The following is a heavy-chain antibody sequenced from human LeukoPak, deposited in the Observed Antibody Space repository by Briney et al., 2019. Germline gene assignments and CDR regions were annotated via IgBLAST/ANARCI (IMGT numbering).Heavy chain of an antibody. D-gene: IGHD6-13*01. CDR2: INHSGST. Sequence: PSETLSLTCAVYGGSFSGYYWGWIRQPPGKGLEWIGEINHSGSTNYNPSLKSRVTISVDTSKNQFSLKLSSVTAADTAVYYCARGRRYSSSWYDYWGQGTLVTVSS. V-gene: IGHV4-34*01. J-gene: IGHJ4*02. CDR3: ARGRRYSSSWYDY. CDR1: GGSFSGYY.